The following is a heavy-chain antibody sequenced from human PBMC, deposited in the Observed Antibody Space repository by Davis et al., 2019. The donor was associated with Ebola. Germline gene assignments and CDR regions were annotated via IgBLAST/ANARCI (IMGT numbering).Heavy chain of an antibody. J-gene: IGHJ4*02. CDR3: ASFIAVAVNTIDY. CDR1: GYTFTGYY. V-gene: IGHV1-2*02. Sequence: AASVTVSCQASGYTFTGYYLHWVRQAPGQGLEWMGWINPNSGGTNYAQKFQGRVTMTRDTSISTAYMELSRLRSDDTAVYYCASFIAVAVNTIDYWGQGTLVTVSS. D-gene: IGHD6-19*01. CDR2: INPNSGGT.